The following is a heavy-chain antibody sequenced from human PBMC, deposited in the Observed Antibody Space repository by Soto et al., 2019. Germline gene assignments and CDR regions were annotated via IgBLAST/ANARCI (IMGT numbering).Heavy chain of an antibody. Sequence: LSLTCAVSGGSISSSNWWSWVRQPPGKGLEWIGEIYHSGSTNYNPSLKSRVTISVDKSKNQFSLKLSSVTAADTAVYYCASLRWQRGNWFDPWGQGTLVTVSS. J-gene: IGHJ5*02. CDR1: GGSISSSNW. V-gene: IGHV4-4*02. CDR2: IYHSGST. CDR3: ASLRWQRGNWFDP. D-gene: IGHD4-17*01.